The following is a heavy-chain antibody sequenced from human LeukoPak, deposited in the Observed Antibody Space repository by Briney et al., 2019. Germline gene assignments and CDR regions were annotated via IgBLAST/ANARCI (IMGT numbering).Heavy chain of an antibody. CDR1: VFAFSSSA. Sequence: PGGSLRLFCAASVFAFSSSAMSWVPHAPGKGLEWVSAISGSGGSTYYADSVEGRFTISRDNSKNTLYLQMNSLRTEDTAVYYCAKREGPYYFDYWGQGTLVTVSS. D-gene: IGHD5-24*01. CDR2: ISGSGGST. V-gene: IGHV3-23*01. CDR3: AKREGPYYFDY. J-gene: IGHJ4*02.